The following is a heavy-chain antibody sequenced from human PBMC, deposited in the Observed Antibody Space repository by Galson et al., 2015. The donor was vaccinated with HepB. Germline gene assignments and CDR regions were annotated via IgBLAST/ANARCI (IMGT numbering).Heavy chain of an antibody. CDR2: ISGSGGST. D-gene: IGHD6-19*01. CDR3: AKSGFSVYAVAWN. CDR1: GFTFSSYA. J-gene: IGHJ4*02. V-gene: IGHV3-23*01. Sequence: SLRLSCAASGFTFSSYAMSWVRQAPGKGLEWVSAISGSGGSTYYADSVKGRFTISRDNSKNTLYLQMNSLRAEDTAVYYCAKSGFSVYAVAWNWGQGTLVTVSS.